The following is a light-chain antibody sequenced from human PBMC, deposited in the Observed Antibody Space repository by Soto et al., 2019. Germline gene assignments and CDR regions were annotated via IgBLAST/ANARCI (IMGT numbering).Light chain of an antibody. CDR3: QQRSNWPTIT. Sequence: PVERATLSCRASQSVSSYLAWYQQKPGQAHRLIIYDASNRATGIPARFSGSGSGTDFTLTISSLEPEDFAVYYGQQRSNWPTITFGQGTRLEIK. CDR2: DAS. CDR1: QSVSSY. J-gene: IGKJ5*01. V-gene: IGKV3-11*01.